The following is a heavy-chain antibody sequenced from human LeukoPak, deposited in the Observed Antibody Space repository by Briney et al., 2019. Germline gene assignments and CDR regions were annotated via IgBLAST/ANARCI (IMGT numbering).Heavy chain of an antibody. J-gene: IGHJ6*03. Sequence: SETLSLTCTVSGGSISSYYWSWIRQPPGKGLEWIGYIYYSGSTNYNPSLKSRVTISVDTSKNQFSLKLSSVTAADTAVYYRARVSYYYYYMDVWGKGTTVTISS. CDR1: GGSISSYY. V-gene: IGHV4-59*01. CDR3: ARVSYYYYYMDV. CDR2: IYYSGST.